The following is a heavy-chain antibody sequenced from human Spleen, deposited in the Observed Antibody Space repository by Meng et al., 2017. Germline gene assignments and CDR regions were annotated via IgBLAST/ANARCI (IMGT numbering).Heavy chain of an antibody. Sequence: GESLKISCAVSGVSFSDSDVHWVRQASGKGLEWVSVIYSGGNTYYADSVKGRFTISRDNSKNTVFLHINSLRPEDTAVYYCARSPIDKYDISALPLDYWGQGTLVTVSS. V-gene: IGHV3-53*05. J-gene: IGHJ4*02. CDR2: IYSGGNT. CDR3: ARSPIDKYDISALPLDY. D-gene: IGHD3-22*01. CDR1: GVSFSDSD.